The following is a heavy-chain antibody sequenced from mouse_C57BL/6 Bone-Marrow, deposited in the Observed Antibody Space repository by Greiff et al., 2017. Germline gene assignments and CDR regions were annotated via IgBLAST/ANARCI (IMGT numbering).Heavy chain of an antibody. CDR3: ARLQGLYYGSSHWYFDV. CDR2: ILPGSGST. J-gene: IGHJ1*03. D-gene: IGHD1-1*01. V-gene: IGHV1-9*01. CDR1: GYTFTGYW. Sequence: VKLQQSGAELMKPGASVKLSCKATGYTFTGYWIEWVKQRPGHGLEWIGEILPGSGSTNYNEKFKGKATFTADTSSNTAYMQLSSLTTEDSAIYYCARLQGLYYGSSHWYFDVWGTGTTVTVSS.